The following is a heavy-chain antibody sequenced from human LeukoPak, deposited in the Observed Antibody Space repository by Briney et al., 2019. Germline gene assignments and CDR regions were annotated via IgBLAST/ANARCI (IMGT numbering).Heavy chain of an antibody. CDR2: ISGSGGST. Sequence: PGGSLRLSCAASGFTFSSYAMSWVRQAPGKGLEWVPAISGSGGSTYYADSVKGRFTISRDNSKNTLYLQMNSLRAEDTAVYYCAKDIGFLEWLFDYWGQGTLVTVSS. CDR1: GFTFSSYA. V-gene: IGHV3-23*01. CDR3: AKDIGFLEWLFDY. J-gene: IGHJ4*02. D-gene: IGHD3-3*01.